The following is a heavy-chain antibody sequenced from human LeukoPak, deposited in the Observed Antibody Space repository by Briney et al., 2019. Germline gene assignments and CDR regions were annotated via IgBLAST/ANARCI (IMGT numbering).Heavy chain of an antibody. Sequence: PGGSLRLSCAAYGFTFSSYSMNWVRQAPGKGLEWVSYISSSSSTIYYADSVKGRFTISRDNAKNSLYLQMNSLRDEDTAVYYCARDGKGWLQSRFLFDYWGQGTLVTVSS. D-gene: IGHD5-24*01. CDR3: ARDGKGWLQSRFLFDY. CDR2: ISSSSSTI. CDR1: GFTFSSYS. J-gene: IGHJ4*02. V-gene: IGHV3-48*02.